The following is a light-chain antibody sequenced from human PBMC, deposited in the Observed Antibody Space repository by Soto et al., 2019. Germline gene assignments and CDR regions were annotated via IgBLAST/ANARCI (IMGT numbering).Light chain of an antibody. CDR2: GNS. V-gene: IGLV1-40*01. CDR3: QSYDSSLSGRYV. J-gene: IGLJ1*01. CDR1: SSNIGAGYD. Sequence: QSALTQPPSVSGAPGQRATISCTGSSSNIGAGYDVHWYQQLPGTAPKLLIYGNSNRPSGVPDRFSGSKSGTSASLAITGLQAEDEADYYCQSYDSSLSGRYVFGTGTKVTVL.